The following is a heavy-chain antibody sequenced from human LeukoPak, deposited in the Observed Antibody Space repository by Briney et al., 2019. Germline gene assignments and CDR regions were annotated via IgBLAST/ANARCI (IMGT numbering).Heavy chain of an antibody. Sequence: ASVKVSCKVSGYTLTELSMHWVRQAPGKGLEWMGGFDPIGGETMYAQKFQGRVTVTEDTSTDTAYMELSSLRSEDMAVYYCAARATSMVKDHYYGMDVWGQGTTVTVSS. CDR2: FDPIGGET. CDR3: AARATSMVKDHYYGMDV. V-gene: IGHV1-24*01. J-gene: IGHJ6*02. D-gene: IGHD5-18*01. CDR1: GYTLTELS.